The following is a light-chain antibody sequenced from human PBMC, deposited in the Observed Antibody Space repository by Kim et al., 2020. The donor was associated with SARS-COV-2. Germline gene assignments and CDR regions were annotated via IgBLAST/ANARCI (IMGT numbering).Light chain of an antibody. CDR2: LNSDGSH. V-gene: IGLV4-69*01. J-gene: IGLJ7*01. Sequence: QLVLTQSPSASASLGASVKLTCSLSSDHNTYAVTWHQQQPEKGPRYLLKLNSDGSHSKGDGIPDRFSGSSSGAERYLSISSLQSEDEADYYCQTWDTGIVVFGGGTQLTVL. CDR1: SDHNTYA. CDR3: QTWDTGIVV.